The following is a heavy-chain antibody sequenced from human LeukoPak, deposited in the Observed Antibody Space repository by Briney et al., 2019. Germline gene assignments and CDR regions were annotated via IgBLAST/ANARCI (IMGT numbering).Heavy chain of an antibody. V-gene: IGHV4-39*07. J-gene: IGHJ6*03. Sequence: SETLSLTCTVSGGSISSSSYYWGWIRQPPGKGLEWIGSIYYSGSTYYNPSLKSRVTISVDTSKNQFSLKLSSVTAADTAVYYCARSPTSCRICYYYYYMDVWGKGTTVTVSS. D-gene: IGHD2-2*01. CDR2: IYYSGST. CDR3: ARSPTSCRICYYYYYMDV. CDR1: GGSISSSSYY.